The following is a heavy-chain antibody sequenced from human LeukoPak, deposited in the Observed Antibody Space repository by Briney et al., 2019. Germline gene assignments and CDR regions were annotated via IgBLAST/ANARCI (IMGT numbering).Heavy chain of an antibody. V-gene: IGHV1-2*04. CDR3: ARAGEGVAAAGFLHH. Sequence: ASVKVSCKASGYTFTGYYMHWVRQAPGQGLEWMGWINPNSGGTNYAQKFQGWVTMTRDTPISTAYMELSRLRSDDTAVYYCARAGEGVAAAGFLHHWGQGTLVTVSS. J-gene: IGHJ4*02. CDR2: INPNSGGT. CDR1: GYTFTGYY. D-gene: IGHD6-13*01.